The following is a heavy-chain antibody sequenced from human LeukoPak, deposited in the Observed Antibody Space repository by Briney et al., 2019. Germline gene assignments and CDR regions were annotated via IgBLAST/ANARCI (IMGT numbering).Heavy chain of an antibody. Sequence: SGGSLRLSCAASGFTFSSHAMPWVRQAPGKGLEWVAVISYDGSNKYYADSVKGRFTISRDNSKNTLYLQMNSLRAEDTAVYFCARDVSLHFYYFDYWGQGTLVTVSS. CDR3: ARDVSLHFYYFDY. D-gene: IGHD2/OR15-2a*01. J-gene: IGHJ4*02. V-gene: IGHV3-30-3*01. CDR1: GFTFSSHA. CDR2: ISYDGSNK.